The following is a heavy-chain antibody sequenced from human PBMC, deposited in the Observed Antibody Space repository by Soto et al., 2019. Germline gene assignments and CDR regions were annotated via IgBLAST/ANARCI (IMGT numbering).Heavy chain of an antibody. CDR1: GFTFSDYY. J-gene: IGHJ5*02. V-gene: IGHV3-11*05. CDR2: ISSSSSYT. D-gene: IGHD3-10*01. CDR3: ARDHYGPGWFDP. Sequence: QVQLVESGGGLVKPGGSLRLSCAASGFTFSDYYMSWIRQAPGKGLEWVSYISSSSSYTNYADSVKGRFTISRDNAKNALYLQMNSLRAEDTAVYYCARDHYGPGWFDPWGQGTLVTVSS.